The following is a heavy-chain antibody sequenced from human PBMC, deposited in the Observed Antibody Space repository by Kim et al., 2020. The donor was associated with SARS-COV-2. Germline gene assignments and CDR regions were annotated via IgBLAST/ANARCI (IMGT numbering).Heavy chain of an antibody. CDR1: GFTFDDYA. CDR3: AKDIQVDGGLGIAAAGSKGNYYYGMDV. V-gene: IGHV3-43*02. J-gene: IGHJ6*02. Sequence: GGSLRLSCAASGFTFDDYAMHWVRQAPGKGLEWVSLISGDGGSTYYADSVKGRFTISRDNSKNSLYLQMNSLRTEDTALYYCAKDIQVDGGLGIAAAGSKGNYYYGMDVWGQGTTVTVSS. D-gene: IGHD6-13*01. CDR2: ISGDGGST.